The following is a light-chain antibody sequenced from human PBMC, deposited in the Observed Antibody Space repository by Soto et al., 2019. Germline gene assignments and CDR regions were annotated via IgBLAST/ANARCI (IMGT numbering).Light chain of an antibody. CDR2: GAS. J-gene: IGKJ2*01. V-gene: IGKV3-20*01. Sequence: DILLTQSPDTLSLSPGERATLSCRASQSVSSKYFAWYQQKPGQAPRLLLYGASTRATGIPDRFSGSGSGTDFTLTISRLEPEDFAVYYCQQYGSSSYTFGQGTRLEIK. CDR3: QQYGSSSYT. CDR1: QSVSSKY.